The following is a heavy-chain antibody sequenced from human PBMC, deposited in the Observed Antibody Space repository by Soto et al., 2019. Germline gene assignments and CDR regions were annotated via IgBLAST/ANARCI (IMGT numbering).Heavy chain of an antibody. Sequence: PSETLSLTCTVSGGSISSGGYYWSWIRQHPGKGLEWIGYIYYSGSTYYNPSLKSRVTISVDTSKNQFSLKLSSVTAADTAVYYCARGPVVVPAAILGGGYYGMDVWGQGTTVTV. CDR3: ARGPVVVPAAILGGGYYGMDV. V-gene: IGHV4-31*03. CDR1: GGSISSGGYY. CDR2: IYYSGST. J-gene: IGHJ6*02. D-gene: IGHD2-2*02.